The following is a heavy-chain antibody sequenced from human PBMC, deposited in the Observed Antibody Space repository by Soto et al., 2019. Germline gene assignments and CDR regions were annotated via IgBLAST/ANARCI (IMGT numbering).Heavy chain of an antibody. CDR1: GFIFGDYA. J-gene: IGHJ4*02. Sequence: GGSLRLSCAASGFIFGDYAMSWVRQAPGKGLEWVSVLNGGSLTTFSADSVKGRFIISRDNSRNTLYLQMNNLRVEDTAVYYCAKNGGSWYFFDYWGQGTPVTVSS. V-gene: IGHV3-23*01. D-gene: IGHD6-13*01. CDR2: LNGGSLTT. CDR3: AKNGGSWYFFDY.